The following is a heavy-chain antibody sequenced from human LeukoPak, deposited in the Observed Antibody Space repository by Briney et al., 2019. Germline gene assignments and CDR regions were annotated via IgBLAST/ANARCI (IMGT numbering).Heavy chain of an antibody. J-gene: IGHJ6*03. CDR2: ISNSGDTI. V-gene: IGHV3-48*04. D-gene: IGHD4-11*01. Sequence: GGSLRLSCAASGFTFSSYWMHWVRQAPGKGPEWLAHISNSGDTIHYATSVEDRFTISRDNAKNSVYLQMNSLRVEDTALYYCARDATTTVGWVYMDVWGKGTAVTIS. CDR3: ARDATTTVGWVYMDV. CDR1: GFTFSSYW.